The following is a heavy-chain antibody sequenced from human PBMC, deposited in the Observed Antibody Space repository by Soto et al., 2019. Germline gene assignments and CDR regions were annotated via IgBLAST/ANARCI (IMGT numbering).Heavy chain of an antibody. CDR3: ARVQFDCSSTSCYAGVDY. CDR1: GYTFTSYG. Sequence: QVQLVQSGAEVKKPGASVKVSCKASGYTFTSYGISWVRQAPGQGLEWMGWISAYNGNTNYAQKLQGRVTMTTDTSTSTAYMERRSLRSDDTAVYYCARVQFDCSSTSCYAGVDYWGQGTLVTVSS. J-gene: IGHJ4*02. D-gene: IGHD2-2*01. V-gene: IGHV1-18*01. CDR2: ISAYNGNT.